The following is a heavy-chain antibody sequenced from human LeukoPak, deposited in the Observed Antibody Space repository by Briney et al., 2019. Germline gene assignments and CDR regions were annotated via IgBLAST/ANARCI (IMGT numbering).Heavy chain of an antibody. V-gene: IGHV3-7*03. CDR3: ANFLSERDY. CDR2: IKHDGSEK. Sequence: KSGGSLRLSCAASGFIFTNYFMSWVRQAPGKGPEWVASIKHDGSEKYYVDSVRGRFTISRDNSKNTLYLQMNSLRAEDTAVYYCANFLSERDYWGQGTLVTVSS. D-gene: IGHD6-25*01. CDR1: GFIFTNYF. J-gene: IGHJ4*02.